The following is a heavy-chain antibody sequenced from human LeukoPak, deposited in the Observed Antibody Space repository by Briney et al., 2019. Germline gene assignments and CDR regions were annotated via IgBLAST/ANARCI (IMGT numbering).Heavy chain of an antibody. CDR3: SSDPGIANGIDI. CDR1: GFTVSSNY. D-gene: IGHD1-26*01. Sequence: GGSLRLSCAVSGFTVSSNYMSWVGQVAGKGLEWVSVIYGGDITYDADSVMCGVTISRDTSKNTQNIQINNLRVDDTADYYLSSDPGIANGIDIWGQGTTVTVSS. V-gene: IGHV3-66*02. J-gene: IGHJ6*02. CDR2: IYGGDIT.